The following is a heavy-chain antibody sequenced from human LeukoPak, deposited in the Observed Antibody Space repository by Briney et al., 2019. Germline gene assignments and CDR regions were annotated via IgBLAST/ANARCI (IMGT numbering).Heavy chain of an antibody. D-gene: IGHD5-18*01. CDR3: AKEGDIQLWSNYYYYYMDV. V-gene: IGHV3-30*18. CDR1: GFTFSSYS. Sequence: PGGSLRLSCAASGFTFSSYSMNWVRQAPGKGLEWVAVISYDGSNKYYADSVKGRFTISRDNSKNTLYLQMNSLRAEDTAVYYCAKEGDIQLWSNYYYYYMDVWGKGTTVTVSS. J-gene: IGHJ6*03. CDR2: ISYDGSNK.